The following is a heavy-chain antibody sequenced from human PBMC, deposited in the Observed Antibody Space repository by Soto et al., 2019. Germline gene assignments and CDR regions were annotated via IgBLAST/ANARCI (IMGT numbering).Heavy chain of an antibody. CDR1: GFTFSSYG. CDR2: ISYDGSNK. CDR3: AKRYCSGGSCYSFDY. D-gene: IGHD2-15*01. Sequence: QVQLVESGGGVVQPGRSLRLSCAASGFTFSSYGMHWVRQAPGKGLEWVAVISYDGSNKYYADSVKGRFTISRDNSKNTLYLQMNSLRAEDTAVYYCAKRYCSGGSCYSFDYGGQGTLVTVSS. V-gene: IGHV3-30*18. J-gene: IGHJ4*02.